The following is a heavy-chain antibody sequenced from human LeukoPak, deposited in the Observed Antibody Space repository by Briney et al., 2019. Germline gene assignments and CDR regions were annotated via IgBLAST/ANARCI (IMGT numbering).Heavy chain of an antibody. V-gene: IGHV4-59*01. J-gene: IGHJ5*02. Sequence: SETLSLTCTISGGSIVSYYWSWIRQPPGKGLEWIGYIHYTESTKYNPSLKSRLTISLDTSKNQFSLRLSAVTAADTALYYCARGAYSHSNHWGRGTLVTVSS. CDR2: IHYTEST. CDR1: GGSIVSYY. CDR3: ARGAYSHSNH. D-gene: IGHD5-18*01.